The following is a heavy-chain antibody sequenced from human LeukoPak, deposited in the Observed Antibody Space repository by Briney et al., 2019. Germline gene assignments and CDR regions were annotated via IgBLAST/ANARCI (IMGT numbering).Heavy chain of an antibody. CDR1: GGSISSSSYY. Sequence: PSETLSLTCTVSGGSISSSSYYWGWIRQPPGKGLEWIGSIYYSGSTYYNPSLKSRVTISVDTSKNQFSLKLSSVTAADTAVYYCARRGLGGNFDYWGQGTLVTVPS. D-gene: IGHD3-16*01. CDR3: ARRGLGGNFDY. V-gene: IGHV4-39*01. CDR2: IYYSGST. J-gene: IGHJ4*02.